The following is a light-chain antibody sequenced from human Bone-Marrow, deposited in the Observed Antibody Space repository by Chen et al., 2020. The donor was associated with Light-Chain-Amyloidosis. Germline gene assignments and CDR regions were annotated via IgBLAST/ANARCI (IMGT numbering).Light chain of an antibody. J-gene: IGLJ3*02. CDR2: DDS. V-gene: IGLV3-21*02. Sequence: SYVLTQPSSVSVAPGQTATIACGGNNIGSTSVHWYQQTPGQAPLLVVYDDSDRPSGIPERLSGANSGNTATRTMSRVEAGDEADYYGQVWDRSSDRPVFGGGTKLTVL. CDR3: QVWDRSSDRPV. CDR1: NIGSTS.